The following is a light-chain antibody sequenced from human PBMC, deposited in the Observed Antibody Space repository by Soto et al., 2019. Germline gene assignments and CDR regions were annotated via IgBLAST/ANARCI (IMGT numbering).Light chain of an antibody. V-gene: IGKV3-15*01. J-gene: IGKJ1*01. CDR3: QQYDNWPWT. CDR1: QSISDT. CDR2: GAS. Sequence: EIVMTQSPATLSVSPGGRATLSCRASQSISDTLAWYQQKPGQAPRLLIHGASTRAPGFPARFSGSGSGTDFTLTISSLQSEDFAVYYCQQYDNWPWTFGQETKVEIK.